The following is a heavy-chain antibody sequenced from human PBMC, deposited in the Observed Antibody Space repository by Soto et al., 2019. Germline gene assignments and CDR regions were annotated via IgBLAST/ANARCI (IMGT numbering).Heavy chain of an antibody. CDR1: GFTFSSYS. Sequence: EVQLVESGGGLVKPGGSLRLSCAASGFTFSSYSMNWVRQAPGKGLEWVSSISSSSSNIYYADSVKGRFTISRDNAKNSLYLQMNSLRAEDTAVYYCARIAARPLYYYYYMDVWGKGTTVTVSS. J-gene: IGHJ6*03. V-gene: IGHV3-21*01. CDR3: ARIAARPLYYYYYMDV. CDR2: ISSSSSNI. D-gene: IGHD6-6*01.